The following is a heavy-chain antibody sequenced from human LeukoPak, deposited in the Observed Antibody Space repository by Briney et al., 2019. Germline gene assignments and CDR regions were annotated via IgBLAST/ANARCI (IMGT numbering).Heavy chain of an antibody. J-gene: IGHJ5*02. D-gene: IGHD6-6*01. CDR1: GDTFTTYG. Sequence: ASVKVSCKASGDTFTTYGISWVRQAPGQGLEWMGWISAYNDNTNYAPKLQGRVTMTTDTPTSTAYMELRSLRSDDTAVYYCARDPKYSSSATNNWFDPWGQGTLVTVSS. CDR3: ARDPKYSSSATNNWFDP. CDR2: ISAYNDNT. V-gene: IGHV1-18*01.